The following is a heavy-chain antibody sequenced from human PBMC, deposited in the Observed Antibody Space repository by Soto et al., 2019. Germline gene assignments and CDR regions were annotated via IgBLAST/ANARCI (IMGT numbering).Heavy chain of an antibody. CDR2: IYDTGST. V-gene: IGHV4-59*01. J-gene: IGHJ5*02. CDR1: GSDITTYY. D-gene: IGHD3-3*02. CDR3: SSCHIYHNWFDP. Sequence: QVQLQESGPGLVKPSETLSLTCTVSGSDITTYYWSWLRHSPGKGLEWIGHIYDTGSTTYNPSLTSRVTISVQTANKQFSLCLTSVTAADTAVYYCSSCHIYHNWFDPWGQGTLVTVSS.